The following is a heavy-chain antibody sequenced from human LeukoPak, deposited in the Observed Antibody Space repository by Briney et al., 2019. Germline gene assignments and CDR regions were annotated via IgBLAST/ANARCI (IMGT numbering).Heavy chain of an antibody. CDR1: DYSISSGYGYY. J-gene: IGHJ4*02. V-gene: IGHV4-38-2*01. CDR2: IYHSGIT. CDR3: ARVRDNWNVAVYDY. Sequence: SKTLSLTCAVSDYSISSGYGYYWGWIRQPPGKGLEWIGNIYHSGITYYNHFNSSLKSRVTISIDTSKNQFSLRLTSVNAADTAVYYCARVRDNWNVAVYDYWGQGTLVTVSS. D-gene: IGHD1-20*01.